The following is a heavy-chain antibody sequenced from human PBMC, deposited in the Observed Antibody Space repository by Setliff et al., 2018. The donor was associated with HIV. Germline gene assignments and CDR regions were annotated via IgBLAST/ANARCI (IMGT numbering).Heavy chain of an antibody. CDR1: GFTFSSYS. CDR3: ARDRPTYYYESSGLR. Sequence: GGSLRLSCAASGFTFSSYSMNWVRQAPGKGLEWVSSITSSSSYIYYADSVKGRFTISRDNAKSSLFLQMNSLRADDTAVYYCARDRPTYYYESSGLRWGQGTLVTVSS. CDR2: ITSSSSYI. V-gene: IGHV3-21*06. J-gene: IGHJ4*02. D-gene: IGHD3-22*01.